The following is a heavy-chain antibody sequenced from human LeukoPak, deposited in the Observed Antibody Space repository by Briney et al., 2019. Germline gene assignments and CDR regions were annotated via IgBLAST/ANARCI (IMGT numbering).Heavy chain of an antibody. J-gene: IGHJ6*03. CDR3: ARPHSYYYYYMDV. CDR1: GYTFTGYY. Sequence: ASVKVSCKASGYTFTGYYMHWVRQAPGQGLEWMGWINPNSGGTNYAQKFQGRVTMTRDTSISTAYMELSRLRSDDTAVYYCARPHSYYYYYMDVWGKGTTVTVSS. CDR2: INPNSGGT. V-gene: IGHV1-2*02.